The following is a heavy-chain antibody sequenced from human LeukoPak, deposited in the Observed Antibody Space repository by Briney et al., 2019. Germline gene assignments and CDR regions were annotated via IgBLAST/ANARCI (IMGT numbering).Heavy chain of an antibody. CDR2: SYNRGNT. V-gene: IGHV4-31*03. D-gene: IGHD5-12*01. Sequence: KPSETLSLTCTVSGGSISSGGFYWTWIRQHPGKGLECIGYSYNRGNTNYNPSLKSRVTISVDTSKNQFSLRLSSVTAADTAVYFCAARPAVATGFASWGQGTLVTVSS. CDR1: GGSISSGGFY. CDR3: AARPAVATGFAS. J-gene: IGHJ4*02.